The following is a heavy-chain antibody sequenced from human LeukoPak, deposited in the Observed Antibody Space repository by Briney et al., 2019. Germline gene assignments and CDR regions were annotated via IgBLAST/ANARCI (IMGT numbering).Heavy chain of an antibody. Sequence: PGGSLRLSCVASGFTFTSYAMSWVRQAPGRGLEWLSGFSGSGGGTSYADSVKGRFTISRDNSKNTLFLQMNDLGVYDSAVYYCAKDGYTYGPIYFDFWGQGTLVTVSS. V-gene: IGHV3-23*01. J-gene: IGHJ4*02. CDR1: GFTFTSYA. CDR3: AKDGYTYGPIYFDF. D-gene: IGHD5-18*01. CDR2: FSGSGGGT.